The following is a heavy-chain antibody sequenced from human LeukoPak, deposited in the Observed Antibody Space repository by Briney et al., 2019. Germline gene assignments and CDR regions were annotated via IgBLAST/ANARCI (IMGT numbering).Heavy chain of an antibody. CDR2: IYYSGST. D-gene: IGHD3-22*01. V-gene: IGHV4-59*08. Sequence: ASETPSLTCTVSGGSISSYYWSWIRQPPGKGLEWIGYIYYSGSTNYNPSLKSRVTISVDTSKNQFSLKLSSVTAADTAVYYCARAPPYYDSSGYYLDYWGQGTLVTVSS. J-gene: IGHJ4*02. CDR3: ARAPPYYDSSGYYLDY. CDR1: GGSISSYY.